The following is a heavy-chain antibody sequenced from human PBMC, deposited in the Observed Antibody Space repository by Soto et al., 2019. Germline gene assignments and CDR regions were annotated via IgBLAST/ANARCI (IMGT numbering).Heavy chain of an antibody. Sequence: SETLSLTCTVSGISIDNYYCSWIRQSAGKGLEWIGRIYSSGTTNYNPSLKSRVTMSVDMSKSQFSLNVRAVTAADTAVYYCVRDVGGSGWFAPWGQGTLVTVSS. CDR3: VRDVGGSGWFAP. CDR1: GISIDNYY. CDR2: IYSSGTT. J-gene: IGHJ5*02. V-gene: IGHV4-4*07.